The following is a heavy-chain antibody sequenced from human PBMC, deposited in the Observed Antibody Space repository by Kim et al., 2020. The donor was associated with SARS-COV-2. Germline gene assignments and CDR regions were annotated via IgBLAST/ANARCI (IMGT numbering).Heavy chain of an antibody. Sequence: GGSLRLSCAASGFTLSNYLMNWVRQTPGEGLVWFSRIHSDGRITEYVDSVKGRFTISRDNAKNTLYLQMNSLRVEDSAVYYCARDAWAQRGTDGFDYWGQGTLVTVSS. J-gene: IGHJ4*02. V-gene: IGHV3-74*03. CDR3: ARDAWAQRGTDGFDY. D-gene: IGHD7-27*01. CDR2: IHSDGRIT. CDR1: GFTLSNYL.